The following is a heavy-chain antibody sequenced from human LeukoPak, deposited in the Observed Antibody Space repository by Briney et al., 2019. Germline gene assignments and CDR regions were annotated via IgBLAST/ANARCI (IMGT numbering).Heavy chain of an antibody. V-gene: IGHV4-38-2*01. J-gene: IGHJ6*03. D-gene: IGHD5-18*01. CDR1: GYYISSGYY. CDR3: ARQMDTAMVYYYYYMDV. CDR2: IYHSGST. Sequence: SETLSLTCAVSGYYISSGYYWGWIRQPPGKGLGWIGSIYHSGSTYYNPALKSRVTISVDTSKNQFSLKLSSATAADTAVYYCARQMDTAMVYYYYYMDVWGKGTTVTVSS.